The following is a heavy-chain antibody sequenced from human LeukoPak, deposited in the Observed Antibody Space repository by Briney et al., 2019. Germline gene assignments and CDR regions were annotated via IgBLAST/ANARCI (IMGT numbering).Heavy chain of an antibody. CDR3: AKAGYSSVRGAFDI. J-gene: IGHJ3*02. CDR1: GFTVSSNY. CDR2: IYSGGST. Sequence: AGGSLRLSCAASGFTVSSNYMSWVRQAPGKGLEWVSVIYSGGSTYYADSVKGRFTISRDNSKNTLYLQMNSLRAEDTAVYYCAKAGYSSVRGAFDIWGQGTMVTVSS. V-gene: IGHV3-53*01. D-gene: IGHD6-19*01.